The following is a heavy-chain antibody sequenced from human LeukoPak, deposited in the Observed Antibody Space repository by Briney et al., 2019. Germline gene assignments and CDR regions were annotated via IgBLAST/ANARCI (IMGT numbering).Heavy chain of an antibody. V-gene: IGHV1-2*02. CDR2: INPNSGGT. J-gene: IGHJ6*03. CDR3: ARGQKGLPYYYYMDV. CDR1: GYTFTGYY. D-gene: IGHD5-18*01. Sequence: ASVKVSCKASGYTFTGYYMHWVRQAPGQGLEWMGWINPNSGGTNYAQKFQGRVTMTRDTSISTAYMELSRLRSDDTAVYYCARGQKGLPYYYYMDVWGKGTTVTVSS.